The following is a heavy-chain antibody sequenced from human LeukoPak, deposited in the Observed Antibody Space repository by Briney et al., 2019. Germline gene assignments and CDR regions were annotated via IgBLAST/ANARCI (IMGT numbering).Heavy chain of an antibody. J-gene: IGHJ6*02. CDR1: GGSISNSIW. D-gene: IGHD3-10*01. CDR3: ARNLAGSGRYGMDV. Sequence: PSGTLSLTCAVSGGSISNSIWWSWVRQPPGKGLEWIGEISYSGSTNYNPSLKSRVTISVDKSKKQFSLNLSSVTAADTAVYYCARNLAGSGRYGMDVWGQGTTVTVSS. V-gene: IGHV4-4*02. CDR2: ISYSGST.